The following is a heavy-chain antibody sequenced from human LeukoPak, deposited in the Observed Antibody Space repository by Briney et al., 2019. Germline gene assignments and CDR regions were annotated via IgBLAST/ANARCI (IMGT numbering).Heavy chain of an antibody. CDR3: ATWDSGRYSQIDH. D-gene: IGHD1-26*01. Sequence: PSETLSLTCTVSGGPVSSSSYYWGWVRQSPEKGLECIGTIYYAGDTYYNPSLESRLTISVDPSKNQFSLKLRSVTAAATAVYYCATWDSGRYSQIDHWGQGTLVTVSS. J-gene: IGHJ4*02. V-gene: IGHV4-39*01. CDR2: IYYAGDT. CDR1: GGPVSSSSYY.